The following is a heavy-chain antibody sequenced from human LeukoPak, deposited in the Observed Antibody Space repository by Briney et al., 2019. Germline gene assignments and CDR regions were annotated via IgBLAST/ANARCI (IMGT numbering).Heavy chain of an antibody. CDR3: ARGPLIAAAGTW. D-gene: IGHD6-13*01. Sequence: GGSLRLSCAASGFTFSSYWMSWVRQAPGEGLEWVAKINQDGTEKAYVGSVRGRFTISRDNAKNSLFPQMNSLRAEDTAVYYCARGPLIAAAGTWWGQGTLVTVSS. V-gene: IGHV3-7*03. CDR2: INQDGTEK. CDR1: GFTFSSYW. J-gene: IGHJ4*02.